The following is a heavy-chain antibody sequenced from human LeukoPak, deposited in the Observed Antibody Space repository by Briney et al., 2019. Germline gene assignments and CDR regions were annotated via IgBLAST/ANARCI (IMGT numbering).Heavy chain of an antibody. V-gene: IGHV3-11*01. CDR3: ARKQATVPGDY. J-gene: IGHJ4*02. Sequence: PGGSLRPSCAASGFTFGDYYMNWIRQAPGKGLEWVSYISNSGTAKYYADSVKGRFTISRDNAKNSLYLQMNTLRGEDTAVYYCARKQATVPGDYWGQGTLVTVSS. D-gene: IGHD1-1*01. CDR2: ISNSGTAK. CDR1: GFTFGDYY.